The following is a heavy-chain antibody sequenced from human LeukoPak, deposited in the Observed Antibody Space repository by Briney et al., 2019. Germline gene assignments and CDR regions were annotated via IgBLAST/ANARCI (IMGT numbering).Heavy chain of an antibody. Sequence: ASVKVSCKASGYSFTDYAMQWVRQAPGQRLEWMGWINAGNGNTKSSQKFQGRVSITADESTSTAFMELSSLRSEDTAVYYCAREWGLESSGYYYAYWGQGTLVTVSS. CDR3: AREWGLESSGYYYAY. D-gene: IGHD3-22*01. CDR2: INAGNGNT. J-gene: IGHJ4*02. CDR1: GYSFTDYA. V-gene: IGHV1-3*01.